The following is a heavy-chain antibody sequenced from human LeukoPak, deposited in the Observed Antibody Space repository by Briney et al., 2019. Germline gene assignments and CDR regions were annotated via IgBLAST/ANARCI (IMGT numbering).Heavy chain of an antibody. J-gene: IGHJ3*02. Sequence: SETLSLTCTVSGGSISSSSYYWGWIRQPPGKGLEWIGSIYYSGSTYYNPSLKSRVTISVDTSKNQFSLKLSSVTAADTAVYYCASYPVAGTVYAFDIWGQGTMVTVSS. D-gene: IGHD6-19*01. V-gene: IGHV4-39*07. CDR1: GGSISSSSYY. CDR2: IYYSGST. CDR3: ASYPVAGTVYAFDI.